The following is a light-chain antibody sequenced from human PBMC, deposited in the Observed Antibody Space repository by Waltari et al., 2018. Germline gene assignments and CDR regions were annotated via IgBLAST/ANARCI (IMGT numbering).Light chain of an antibody. CDR1: QSVLYSSNNKNF. Sequence: DIVMTQSPQSLTVSLGERATINCKSSQSVLYSSNNKNFLGWYQQNPGTPPNLLIYWAXXXXXXXXDRFNVSWSXTXXTLTINSXQAEXXXXYXXQQYHSIPITFGQGTRLEIK. V-gene: IGKV4-1*01. CDR2: WAX. J-gene: IGKJ5*01. CDR3: QQYHSIPIT.